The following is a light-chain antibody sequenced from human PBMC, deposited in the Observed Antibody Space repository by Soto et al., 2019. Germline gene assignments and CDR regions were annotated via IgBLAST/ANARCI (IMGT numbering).Light chain of an antibody. J-gene: IGKJ5*01. CDR1: QNIRRY. CDR2: GAS. Sequence: DIQMTQSPSSLSASVGDRVNITCRASQNIRRYLNWYQQKPGKAPQLLIYGASSLQSGVPSRFIGDGSGTDFTLTISSLQPEDFASYYCQHTYTAPITFGQGTRLEIK. CDR3: QHTYTAPIT. V-gene: IGKV1-39*01.